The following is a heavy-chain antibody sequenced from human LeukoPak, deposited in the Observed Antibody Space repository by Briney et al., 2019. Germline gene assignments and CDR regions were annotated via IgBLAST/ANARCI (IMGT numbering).Heavy chain of an antibody. CDR2: LYSGGST. V-gene: IGHV3-53*01. D-gene: IGHD2-2*01. CDR3: ASKMVPAAERGLDY. J-gene: IGHJ4*02. Sequence: GGSLRLSCEVSGFTVSGTYVSWVRQAPGKGLEWVSGLYSGGSTYHADSVKGRFIMSRDNSKNTLYLYTNSLTVDDTAVYFCASKMVPAAERGLDYWGQGVLVIVSS. CDR1: GFTVSGTY.